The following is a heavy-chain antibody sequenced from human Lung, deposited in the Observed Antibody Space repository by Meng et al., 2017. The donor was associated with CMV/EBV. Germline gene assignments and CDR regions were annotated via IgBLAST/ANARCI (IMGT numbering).Heavy chain of an antibody. Sequence: YTFTYRHLHWVRQAPGQAFEWMGWITPYNGNTKYSQKFRDRVTITRENSLSTIYLEVRSLRSEDTAVYYCARSPLTPSQYGDSYVEAWGPGTLVTVSS. J-gene: IGHJ1*01. D-gene: IGHD4-17*01. V-gene: IGHV1-45*02. CDR2: ITPYNGNT. CDR1: YTFTYRH. CDR3: ARSPLTPSQYGDSYVEA.